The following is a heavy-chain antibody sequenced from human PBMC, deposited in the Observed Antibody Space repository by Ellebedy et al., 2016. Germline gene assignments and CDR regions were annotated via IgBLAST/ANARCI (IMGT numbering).Heavy chain of an antibody. J-gene: IGHJ6*02. D-gene: IGHD2-15*01. CDR2: IIPIFGTA. V-gene: IGHV1-69*13. CDR3: ARTVVAATPKDYYGMDV. CDR1: GGTFSSYA. Sequence: SVKVSXKASGGTFSSYAISWVRQAPGQGLEWMGGIIPIFGTANYAQKFQGRVTITADESTSTAYMELSSLRSEDTAVYYCARTVVAATPKDYYGMDVWGQGTTVTVSS.